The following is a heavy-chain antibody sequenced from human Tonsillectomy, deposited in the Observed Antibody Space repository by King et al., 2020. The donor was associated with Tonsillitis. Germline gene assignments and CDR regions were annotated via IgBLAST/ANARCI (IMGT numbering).Heavy chain of an antibody. Sequence: VQLVESGGGLVQPGGSLRLSCAAFGFTFSSYDMIWVRQAPGKGLEWVSHITSSDSSTYYADSVKGRFTVSRDTAKNSLYLQMNSLRAEDTAIYFCTRDVRKSAWMGRYFYYMDVWGKGTTVTVSS. CDR2: ITSSDSST. CDR3: TRDVRKSAWMGRYFYYMDV. V-gene: IGHV3-48*03. CDR1: GFTFSSYD. J-gene: IGHJ6*03. D-gene: IGHD3-10*02.